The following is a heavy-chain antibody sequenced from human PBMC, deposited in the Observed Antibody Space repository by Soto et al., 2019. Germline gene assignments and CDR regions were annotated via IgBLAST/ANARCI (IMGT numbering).Heavy chain of an antibody. CDR2: INPNSGGT. V-gene: IGHV1-2*02. CDR1: GYTFTGYY. CDR3: ARGAYDFWSGYYTAFDYYYGMDV. J-gene: IGHJ6*02. Sequence: ASVKVSCKASGYTFTGYYMHWVRQAPGQGLEWMGWINPNSGGTNYAQKFQGRVTMTRDTSISTAYMELSRLRSDDTAVYYCARGAYDFWSGYYTAFDYYYGMDVWGHGTTVTVSS. D-gene: IGHD3-3*01.